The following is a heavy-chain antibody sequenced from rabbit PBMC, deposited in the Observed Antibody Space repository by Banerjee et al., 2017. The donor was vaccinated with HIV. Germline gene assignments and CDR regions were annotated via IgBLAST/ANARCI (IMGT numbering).Heavy chain of an antibody. J-gene: IGHJ4*01. Sequence: QQQLEESGGGLVKPGGTLTLTCKASGIDFSSYYYMCWVRQAPGRGLEWIACIYTSSGSTWYASWVNGRFTISKTSSTTVDLKMTSLTAADTASYFCARNHYNSGWGFDLWGQGTLVTDS. V-gene: IGHV1S43*01. CDR1: GIDFSSYYY. CDR3: ARNHYNSGWGFDL. CDR2: IYTSSGST. D-gene: IGHD4-1*01.